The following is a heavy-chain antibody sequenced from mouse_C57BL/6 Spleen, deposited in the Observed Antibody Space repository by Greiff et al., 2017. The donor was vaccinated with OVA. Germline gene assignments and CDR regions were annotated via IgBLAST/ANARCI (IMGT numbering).Heavy chain of an antibody. V-gene: IGHV1-52*01. D-gene: IGHD2-2*01. CDR3: ARGGYPFAY. J-gene: IGHJ3*01. CDR2: IDPSDSET. CDR1: GYTFTSYW. Sequence: QVHVKQPGAELVRPGSSVKLSCKASGYTFTSYWMHWVTQRPIQGLEWIGNIDPSDSETHYNQKFKDKATLTVDKSSSTAYMQLSSLTSEDSAVYYCARGGYPFAYWGQGTLVTVSA.